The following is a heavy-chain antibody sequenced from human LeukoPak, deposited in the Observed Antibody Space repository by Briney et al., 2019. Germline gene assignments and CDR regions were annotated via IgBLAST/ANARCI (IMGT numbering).Heavy chain of an antibody. V-gene: IGHV4-59*01. Sequence: SETLSLTCTVSGGSISSYYWSWIRQPPGKGLEWIGYIYYSGSTNYNPSLKSRVTISVDTSKNQFSLKLSSVTAADTAVYYCARVGSPPYSSGDSFDYLGHGTLVTVSS. CDR3: ARVGSPPYSSGDSFDY. CDR1: GGSISSYY. CDR2: IYYSGST. J-gene: IGHJ4*01. D-gene: IGHD6-19*01.